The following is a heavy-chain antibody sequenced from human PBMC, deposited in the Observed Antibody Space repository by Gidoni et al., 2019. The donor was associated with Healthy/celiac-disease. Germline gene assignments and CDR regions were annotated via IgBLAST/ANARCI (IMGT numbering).Heavy chain of an antibody. CDR3: ARDGGGGSKLRAAFDI. D-gene: IGHD2-15*01. Sequence: QVQLVESGGGVVQPGRSLRLSCAAYVFTFSSYGMHWVRQAPGKGLECVAVIWSDGSNKYYADSVKGRFTISRDNSKNTLYLQMNSLRAEDTAVYYCARDGGGGSKLRAAFDIWGQGTMVTVSS. V-gene: IGHV3-33*08. J-gene: IGHJ3*02. CDR2: IWSDGSNK. CDR1: VFTFSSYG.